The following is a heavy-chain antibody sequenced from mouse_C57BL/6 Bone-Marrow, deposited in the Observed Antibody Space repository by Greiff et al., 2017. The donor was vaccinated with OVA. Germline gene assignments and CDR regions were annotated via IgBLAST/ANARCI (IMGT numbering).Heavy chain of an antibody. CDR3: AGSF. CDR1: GYTFTSYW. Sequence: VQLQQPGAELVRPGTSVKLSCKASGYTFTSYWMHWVKQRPGQGLEWIGVIDPSDSYTNYNQKFKGKATLTVDTSSSTAYMQLSSLTSEDSAVYYCAGSFWGTGTTVTVSS. V-gene: IGHV1-59*01. J-gene: IGHJ1*03. CDR2: IDPSDSYT.